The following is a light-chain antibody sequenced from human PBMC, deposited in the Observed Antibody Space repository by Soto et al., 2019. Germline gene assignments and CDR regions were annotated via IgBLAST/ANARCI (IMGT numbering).Light chain of an antibody. J-gene: IGLJ2*01. V-gene: IGLV2-14*03. CDR3: SSYTSSGTLV. Sequence: QSALTQPASVSGSPGQSIAISCTGTSSDVGAYNLVCWFQQYPGEAPKLMIYDVATRPSGISDRFSGSKSGNTASLTISGLRAADEAHYYCSSYTSSGTLVFGGGTSSPS. CDR1: SSDVGAYNL. CDR2: DVA.